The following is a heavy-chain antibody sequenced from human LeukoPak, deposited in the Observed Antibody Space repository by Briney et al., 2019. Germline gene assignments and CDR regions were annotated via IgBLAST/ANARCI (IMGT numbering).Heavy chain of an antibody. Sequence: GGSLRLSCAASGFTFRNYWMSWVRQAPGTGLEWVANIKQDGSDRNYVTSVRGRFIISRDNAESSLYLQMNSLRAEDTAVYYCVRNLAVAGTCFDSWGQGTLVTVSS. V-gene: IGHV3-7*03. CDR3: VRNLAVAGTCFDS. J-gene: IGHJ4*02. CDR1: GFTFRNYW. D-gene: IGHD6-19*01. CDR2: IKQDGSDR.